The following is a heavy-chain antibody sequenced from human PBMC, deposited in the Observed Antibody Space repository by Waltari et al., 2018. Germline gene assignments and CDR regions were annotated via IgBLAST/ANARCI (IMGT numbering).Heavy chain of an antibody. CDR2: ISSSSSYI. CDR3: ANYGSGRTGDY. V-gene: IGHV3-21*01. J-gene: IGHJ4*02. D-gene: IGHD3-10*01. CDR1: GFTFSSYS. Sequence: EVQLVESGGGLVKPGGSLRLSCAASGFTFSSYSMTWVRQAPGKGLEWVSSISSSSSYIYYADSVKGRFTISRDNAKNSLYLQMNSLRAEDTAVYYCANYGSGRTGDYWGQGTLVTVSS.